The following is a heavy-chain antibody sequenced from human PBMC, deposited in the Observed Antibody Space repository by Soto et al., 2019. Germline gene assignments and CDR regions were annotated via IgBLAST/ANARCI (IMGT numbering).Heavy chain of an antibody. CDR2: ISYDGSNK. D-gene: IGHD1-26*01. J-gene: IGHJ6*02. V-gene: IGHV3-30-3*01. CDR3: ARDYVGRVTASYYYYGMDV. CDR1: GFTFSSYA. Sequence: GGSLRLSCAASGFTFSSYAMHWVRQAPGKGLEWVAVISYDGSNKYYADSVKGRFTISRDNSKNTLYLQMNSLRAEDTAVYYCARDYVGRVTASYYYYGMDVWGQGTTVTVSS.